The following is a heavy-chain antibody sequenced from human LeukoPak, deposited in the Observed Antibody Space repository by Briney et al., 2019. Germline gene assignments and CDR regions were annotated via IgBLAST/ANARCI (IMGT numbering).Heavy chain of an antibody. CDR2: ISAYNGNT. V-gene: IGHV1-18*04. D-gene: IGHD2-15*01. CDR3: ARTSPLGYCSGGSCSAFDY. Sequence: ASVKVSCKASGYTFTGYYMHWVRQAPGQGLEWMGWISAYNGNTNYAQKLQGRVTMTTDTSTSTAYMELRSLRSDDTAVYYCARTSPLGYCSGGSCSAFDYWGQGTLVTVSS. J-gene: IGHJ4*02. CDR1: GYTFTGYY.